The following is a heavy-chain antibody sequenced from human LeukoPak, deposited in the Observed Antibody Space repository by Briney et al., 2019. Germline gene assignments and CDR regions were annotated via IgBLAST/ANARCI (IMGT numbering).Heavy chain of an antibody. V-gene: IGHV3-74*01. CDR2: INTDGSST. CDR3: ARELPREVTLDY. CDR1: GFTFISYG. D-gene: IGHD2-21*02. J-gene: IGHJ4*02. Sequence: GGSLRLSCAASGFTFISYGMQWVRQAPGKGLVWVSRINTDGSSTSYADSVKGRFTIPRDNAKNTLYLQMNSLSAEDTGVYYCARELPREVTLDYWGQGTLVTVSS.